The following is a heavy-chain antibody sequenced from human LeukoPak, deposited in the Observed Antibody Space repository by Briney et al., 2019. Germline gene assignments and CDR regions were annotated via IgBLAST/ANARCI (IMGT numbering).Heavy chain of an antibody. Sequence: GGSLRLSCAASGFTFSSYAMHWVRQAPGKGLEWVAVISYDGSNKYYADSVKGRFTISRDNSKNTLYLQMNSLRAEDTAVYYCARAEDYYDSSGYYSDFDYWGQGTLVTVSS. CDR1: GFTFSSYA. V-gene: IGHV3-30-3*01. D-gene: IGHD3-22*01. CDR2: ISYDGSNK. CDR3: ARAEDYYDSSGYYSDFDY. J-gene: IGHJ4*02.